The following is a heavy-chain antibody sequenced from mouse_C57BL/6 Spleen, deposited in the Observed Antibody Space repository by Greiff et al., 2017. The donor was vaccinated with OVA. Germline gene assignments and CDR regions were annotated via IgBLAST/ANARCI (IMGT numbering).Heavy chain of an antibody. J-gene: IGHJ4*01. CDR3: ASPYGYDHAMDY. CDR2: IYPGDGDT. CDR1: GYAFSSYW. Sequence: VQLVESGAELVKPGASVKISCKASGYAFSSYWMNWVKQRPGKGLEWIGQIYPGDGDTNYNGKFKCKATLTADKASSTAYMQRSSLTSEDSAVYFCASPYGYDHAMDYWGQGTSVTVSS. V-gene: IGHV1-80*01. D-gene: IGHD2-2*01.